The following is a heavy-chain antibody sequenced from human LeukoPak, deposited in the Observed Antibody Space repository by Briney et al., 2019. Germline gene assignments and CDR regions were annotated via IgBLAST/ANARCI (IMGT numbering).Heavy chain of an antibody. Sequence: GGSLRLSCAASGFTVSSNYMSWVRQAPGKGLEWVSVIYSGGSTYYADSVKGRFTISRDNSKNTLYLQMNSRRAEDTAVYYCAKDKGRTGYCSSTSCRPYGMDVWGQGTTVTVSS. CDR1: GFTVSSNY. CDR2: IYSGGST. J-gene: IGHJ6*02. CDR3: AKDKGRTGYCSSTSCRPYGMDV. D-gene: IGHD2-2*01. V-gene: IGHV3-53*01.